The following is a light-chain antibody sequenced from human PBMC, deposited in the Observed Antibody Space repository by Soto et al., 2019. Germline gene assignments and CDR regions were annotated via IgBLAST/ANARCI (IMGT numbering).Light chain of an antibody. J-gene: IGLJ2*01. CDR2: DVS. V-gene: IGLV2-14*01. CDR1: SSDVGGYNY. CDR3: SSYTSSSTSV. Sequence: QSVLTQPASVSGSPGQSITISCTGTSSDVGGYNYVSWYQQHPGKAPKLMIYDVSNRPSGVSNRFSGSKSGNTASLTISGLQAEDEADYYCSSYTSSSTSVFGGWTKLTVL.